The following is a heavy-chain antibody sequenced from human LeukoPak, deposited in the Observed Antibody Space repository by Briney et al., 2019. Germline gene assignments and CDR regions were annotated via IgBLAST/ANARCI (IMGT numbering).Heavy chain of an antibody. Sequence: GGSLRLSCAASGFTFSSYAMHWVRQAPGKGLEYVSAISSNGGSTYYANSVKGRFTISRDNAKNSLYLQMNSLRAEDTAVYYCARKYGSGSYYYMDVWGKGTTVTVSS. J-gene: IGHJ6*03. CDR3: ARKYGSGSYYYMDV. CDR1: GFTFSSYA. D-gene: IGHD3-10*01. V-gene: IGHV3-64*01. CDR2: ISSNGGST.